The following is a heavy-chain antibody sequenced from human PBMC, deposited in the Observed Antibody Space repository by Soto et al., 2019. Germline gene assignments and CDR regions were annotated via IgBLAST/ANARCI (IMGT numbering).Heavy chain of an antibody. CDR2: IIPMFGTP. CDR3: ARDVVVVTAIRGWFDS. Sequence: QVQLVQSGAEVKKPGSSVKVSCKATAGTFSSYAISWVRQAPGQGLEWMGGIIPMFGTPNYAQKFQGRVTITADESPSTAYMELSSLRSEETAVYYCARDVVVVTAIRGWFDSWGQGTLVTVSS. J-gene: IGHJ5*01. V-gene: IGHV1-69*12. CDR1: AGTFSSYA. D-gene: IGHD2-21*02.